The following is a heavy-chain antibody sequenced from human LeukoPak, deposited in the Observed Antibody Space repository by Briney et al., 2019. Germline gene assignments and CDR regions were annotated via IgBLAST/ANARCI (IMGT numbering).Heavy chain of an antibody. CDR1: GFTFSSYA. CDR2: ISGSGGST. J-gene: IGHJ6*03. V-gene: IGHV3-23*01. Sequence: GGSLRLSCAASGFTFSSYAMSWVRQAPGKGLEWVSAISGSGGSTYYADSVKGRFTISRDNSKNTLYLQMNSLRAEDMAVYYCAKDLEWGRVGANYYDSSGYLLAGTYMDVWGKGTTVTVSS. CDR3: AKDLEWGRVGANYYDSSGYLLAGTYMDV. D-gene: IGHD3-22*01.